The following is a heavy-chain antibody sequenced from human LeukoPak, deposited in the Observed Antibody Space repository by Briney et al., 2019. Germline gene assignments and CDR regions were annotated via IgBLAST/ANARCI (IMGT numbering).Heavy chain of an antibody. Sequence: ASVKVSCKASGYTFTGYYIHWVRQAPGQGLEWMGWINPNSGGTNYAQKFQGRVTMTRDTSISTAYMELSRLRSDDTAVYYCARGEVYYYDSSGYPFDYWGQGTLVTVSS. D-gene: IGHD3-22*01. J-gene: IGHJ4*02. CDR3: ARGEVYYYDSSGYPFDY. V-gene: IGHV1-2*02. CDR2: INPNSGGT. CDR1: GYTFTGYY.